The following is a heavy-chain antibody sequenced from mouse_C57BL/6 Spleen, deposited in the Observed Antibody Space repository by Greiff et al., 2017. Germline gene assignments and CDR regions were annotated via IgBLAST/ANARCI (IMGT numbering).Heavy chain of an antibody. V-gene: IGHV5-9*01. J-gene: IGHJ1*03. D-gene: IGHD1-1*01. CDR1: GFTFSSYT. CDR2: ISGGGGNT. Sequence: EVKVEESGGGLVKPGGSLKLSCAASGFTFSSYTMSWVRQTPEKRLEWVATISGGGGNTYYPDSVKGRFTISRDNAKNTLYLQMSSLRSEDTALYYCARNYGSSDWYFDVWGTGTTVTVSS. CDR3: ARNYGSSDWYFDV.